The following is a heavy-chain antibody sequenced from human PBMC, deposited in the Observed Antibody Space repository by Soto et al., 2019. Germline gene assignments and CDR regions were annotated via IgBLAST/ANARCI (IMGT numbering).Heavy chain of an antibody. CDR2: IYYSGST. CDR1: GGSIGSYY. J-gene: IGHJ5*02. V-gene: IGHV4-59*01. D-gene: IGHD2-15*01. Sequence: PSETLSLTCTVSGGSIGSYYWSWIRQPPLKVLEWIGYIYYSGSTNYNPSLKSRVTISVDTSKNQFSLKLSSVTAADTAVYFCARGLECRGYCLDKPTWFAPWGQGTLVTVSS. CDR3: ARGLECRGYCLDKPTWFAP.